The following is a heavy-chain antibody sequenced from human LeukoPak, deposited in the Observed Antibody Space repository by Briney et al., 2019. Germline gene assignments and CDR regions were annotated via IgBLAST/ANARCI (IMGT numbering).Heavy chain of an antibody. CDR2: INHSGST. V-gene: IGHV4-34*01. J-gene: IGHJ4*02. Sequence: SETLSLTCAVYGGSFSGYYWSWIRQPPGKGLEWIGEINHSGSTNYNPSLKSRVTISVDTSKSQFSLKLSSVTAADTAVYYCARGLRSGGYHLVPVEGNHYWGQGTLVTVSS. CDR3: ARGLRSGGYHLVPVEGNHY. D-gene: IGHD5-12*01. CDR1: GGSFSGYY.